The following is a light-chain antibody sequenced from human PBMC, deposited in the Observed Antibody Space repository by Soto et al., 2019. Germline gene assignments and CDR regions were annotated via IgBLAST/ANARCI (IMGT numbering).Light chain of an antibody. V-gene: IGKV2-28*01. CDR3: MQAGQRPQT. CDR1: HSLLQSDGNSL. Sequence: EIAMTQSPLSLPVTPGEPASISCRSSHSLLQSDGNSLLEWYVQKPGQSPQLLIYLCSHRASGVPDRFSGSESGTDFTLKISRVGAEDVGTYYCMQAGQRPQTFGQGTKLEIK. J-gene: IGKJ2*01. CDR2: LCS.